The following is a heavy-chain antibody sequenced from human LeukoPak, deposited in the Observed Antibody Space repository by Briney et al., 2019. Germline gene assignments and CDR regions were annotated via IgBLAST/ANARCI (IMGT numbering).Heavy chain of an antibody. CDR1: GFTFSSYG. Sequence: GRSLRLSCAASGFTFSSYGMHWVRQAPGKGLEWVAVIWYDGSNKHYADSVKGRFTISRDNSKNTLYLQMNSLRAEDTAVYYCARASGLHAFDIWGQGTMVTVSS. D-gene: IGHD2-15*01. CDR3: ARASGLHAFDI. V-gene: IGHV3-33*01. J-gene: IGHJ3*02. CDR2: IWYDGSNK.